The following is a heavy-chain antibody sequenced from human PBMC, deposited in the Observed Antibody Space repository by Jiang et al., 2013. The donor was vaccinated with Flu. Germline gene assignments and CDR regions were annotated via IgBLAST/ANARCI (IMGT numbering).Heavy chain of an antibody. CDR1: GGSVSSGSYY. Sequence: GLVKPSETLSLTCTVSGGSVSSGSYYWSWIRQPPGKGLEWIGYIYYSGSTNYNPSLKSRVTISVDTSKNQFSLKLSSVTAADTAVYYCARGDDILTGYYCDYWGQGTLVTVSS. V-gene: IGHV4-61*01. D-gene: IGHD3-9*01. CDR3: ARGDDILTGYYCDY. CDR2: IYYSGST. J-gene: IGHJ4*02.